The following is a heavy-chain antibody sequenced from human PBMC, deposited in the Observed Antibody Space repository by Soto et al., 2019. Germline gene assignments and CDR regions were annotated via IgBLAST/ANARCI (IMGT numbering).Heavy chain of an antibody. V-gene: IGHV4-39*01. D-gene: IGHD2-2*01. J-gene: IGHJ6*02. Sequence: QLQLQESGPGLVKPSETLSLTCTVSGGSISSSSYYWGWIRQPPGKGLEWIGSIYYSGSTYYNPSLTSRVTISADTSKNQFSLKLSSVTAADTAVYYCARHEGYCSSTSCFSSPYYGMDVWGQGTTVTVSS. CDR1: GGSISSSSYY. CDR3: ARHEGYCSSTSCFSSPYYGMDV. CDR2: IYYSGST.